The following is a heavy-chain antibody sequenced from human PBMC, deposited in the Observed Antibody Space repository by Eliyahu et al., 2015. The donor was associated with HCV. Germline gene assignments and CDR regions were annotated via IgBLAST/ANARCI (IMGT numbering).Heavy chain of an antibody. D-gene: IGHD3-22*01. Sequence: EVQLLESGGGLEEPGGSLXXSCXAXGFSXRSYAMAWGRQAPGKGLEWVSGISHTGENTYYAGSVKGRFTISRDSAKNTLYLQMNDLRAEDTAIYFCAKALGFYYDSSGYYAAFDYWGQGALVTVSS. CDR2: ISHTGENT. V-gene: IGHV3-23*01. J-gene: IGHJ4*02. CDR1: GFSXRSYA. CDR3: AKALGFYYDSSGYYAAFDY.